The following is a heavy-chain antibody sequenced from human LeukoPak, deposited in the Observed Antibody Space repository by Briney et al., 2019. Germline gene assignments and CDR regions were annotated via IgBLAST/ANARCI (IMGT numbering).Heavy chain of an antibody. V-gene: IGHV1-8*01. CDR3: ARGAFLLQYKRNFDP. CDR1: GYTFTSYD. CDR2: MNPNNGNT. J-gene: IGHJ5*02. D-gene: IGHD3-9*01. Sequence: ASVTVSCKASGYTFTSYDINWVRQAPGQGLEWMGWMNPNNGNTGYAQRFQGRVTMTRNTSISTAHMELSSLRSEGTAVYYCARGAFLLQYKRNFDPWGQGTLVTVSS.